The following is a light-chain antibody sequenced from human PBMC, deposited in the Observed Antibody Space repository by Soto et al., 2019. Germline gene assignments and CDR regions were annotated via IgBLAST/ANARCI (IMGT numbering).Light chain of an antibody. CDR3: QEYGSSRT. Sequence: EVVLTQSPGKLSLSPGERATLSCRASQSVTSTYLAWYQQKPGQAPRVLIYGASSRATGIPDRFSGSGSGIDFTLTISRLEPDDFAVYYCQEYGSSRTFGQGTKVEIK. CDR2: GAS. V-gene: IGKV3-20*01. J-gene: IGKJ1*01. CDR1: QSVTSTY.